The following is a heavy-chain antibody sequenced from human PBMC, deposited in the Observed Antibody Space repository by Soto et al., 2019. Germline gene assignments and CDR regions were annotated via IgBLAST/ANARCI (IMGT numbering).Heavy chain of an antibody. J-gene: IGHJ6*03. CDR1: GFTFSSYA. CDR2: ISGSGGST. V-gene: IGHV3-23*01. D-gene: IGHD3-3*01. CDR3: AKIPITIFGVVIIPYYYYMDV. Sequence: EVQLLESGGGLVQPGGSLRLSCAASGFTFSSYAMSWVRQAPGKGLEWVSAISGSGGSTYYADSVKGRFTISRDNSKNTLYLQMNSLRAEDTAVYYCAKIPITIFGVVIIPYYYYMDVWGKGTTDTVS.